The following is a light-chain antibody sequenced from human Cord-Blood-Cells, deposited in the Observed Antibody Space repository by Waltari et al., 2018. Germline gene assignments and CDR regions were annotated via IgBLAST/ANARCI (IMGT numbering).Light chain of an antibody. V-gene: IGKV4-1*01. Sequence: DTVMTQSPDSLAVSLGARATINCKSSQSAVSSSNKKNYLAWYQQRPGQPPKLLIYWASTREAGVPDRFRGSGSGTDFTLTISGLQAEDVAVYYCQQYYSTPWTFGQGTKVEIK. CDR3: QQYYSTPWT. J-gene: IGKJ1*01. CDR2: WAS. CDR1: QSAVSSSNKKNY.